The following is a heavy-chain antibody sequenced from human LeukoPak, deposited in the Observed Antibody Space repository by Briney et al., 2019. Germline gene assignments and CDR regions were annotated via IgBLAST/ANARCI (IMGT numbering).Heavy chain of an antibody. CDR3: TRAKGGYSDVFDI. D-gene: IGHD5-18*01. V-gene: IGHV3-49*03. CDR2: IRGKAYGGTT. Sequence: GGSLRLSCSYSGFTFGDYAMSWFRQAPGKGLEWVSFIRGKAYGGTTEYAASVKGRFTISRDDSKSIAYLQMNSLKTEDTAVYYCTRAKGGYSDVFDIWGQGTMVTVSS. J-gene: IGHJ3*02. CDR1: GFTFGDYA.